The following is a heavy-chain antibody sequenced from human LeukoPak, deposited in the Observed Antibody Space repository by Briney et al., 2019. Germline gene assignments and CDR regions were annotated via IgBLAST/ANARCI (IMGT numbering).Heavy chain of an antibody. J-gene: IGHJ4*02. CDR1: GFTFSSYS. CDR3: ARDSLNYYDSSRPTCLDY. Sequence: GGSLRLYCAASGFTFSSYSMNWVRQAPGKGLEWLSYISSSSSIIYYADSVKGRFTISRDNAKNSLYLQMNSLRAEDTVVYYCARDSLNYYDSSRPTCLDYWGEGTLVSVSS. D-gene: IGHD3-22*01. V-gene: IGHV3-48*01. CDR2: ISSSSSII.